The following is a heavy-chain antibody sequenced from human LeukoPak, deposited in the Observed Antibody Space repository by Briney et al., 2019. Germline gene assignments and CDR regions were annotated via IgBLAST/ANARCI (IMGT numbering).Heavy chain of an antibody. CDR3: TKVRSGSSSWALRVFDY. V-gene: IGHV1-69*13. CDR2: IIPVFGTA. Sequence: SVKVSCKTSGGTLSNYILSWVRQAPGQGLEWMGGIIPVFGTANYAQKFQDRVTITADESTNTVYMELSNLRSEDTAVYYCTKVRSGSSSWALRVFDYWGQGALVTVSS. J-gene: IGHJ4*02. D-gene: IGHD6-13*01. CDR1: GGTLSNYI.